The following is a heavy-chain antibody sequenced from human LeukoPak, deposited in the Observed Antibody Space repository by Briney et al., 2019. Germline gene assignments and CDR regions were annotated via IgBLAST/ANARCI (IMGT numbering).Heavy chain of an antibody. CDR3: ARVGCSGGSCYHDY. D-gene: IGHD2-15*01. J-gene: IGHJ4*02. Sequence: SVKVSCKASGGTFSSYTISWVRQAPGQGLEWMGRIIPILGIAKYAQKFQGRVTITADKSTSTAYMELSSLRSEDTAVYYCARVGCSGGSCYHDYWGQGTLVTVSS. V-gene: IGHV1-69*02. CDR2: IIPILGIA. CDR1: GGTFSSYT.